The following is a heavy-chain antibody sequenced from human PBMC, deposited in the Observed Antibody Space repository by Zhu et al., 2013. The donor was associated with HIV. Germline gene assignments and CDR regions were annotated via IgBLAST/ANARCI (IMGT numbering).Heavy chain of an antibody. Sequence: QMKMLQSGDEVKRPGSSMKLSCKASVGSFGGFGISWVRQGPGQGLEWLGGITPAFRSSKYAQAFQNRVTITADESMTTVYMEMKRLTDADTAVYYCARGSWGSGGWEALVFTPHMEVWGQGTTVVVTS. V-gene: IGHV1-69*01. CDR1: VGSFGGFG. D-gene: IGHD3-16*01. J-gene: IGHJ6*02. CDR2: ITPAFRSS. CDR3: ARGSWGSGGWEALVFTPHMEV.